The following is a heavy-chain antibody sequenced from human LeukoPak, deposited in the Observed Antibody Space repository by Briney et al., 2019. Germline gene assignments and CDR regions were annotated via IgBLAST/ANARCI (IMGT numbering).Heavy chain of an antibody. Sequence: ASVKVSCKASGYTFTSYYIHWVRQAPGQGLEWMGIINPSDGSTSYAQKFQGRVTMTRDMSTSTAYMELSSLRSEDTAVYYCARARGGYSYGEFDYWGQGTLVTVSS. CDR3: ARARGGYSYGEFDY. J-gene: IGHJ4*02. V-gene: IGHV1-46*01. D-gene: IGHD5-18*01. CDR1: GYTFTSYY. CDR2: INPSDGST.